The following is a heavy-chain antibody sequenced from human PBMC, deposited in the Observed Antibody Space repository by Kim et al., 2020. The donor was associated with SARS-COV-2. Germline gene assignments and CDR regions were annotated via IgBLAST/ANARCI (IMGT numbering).Heavy chain of an antibody. D-gene: IGHD3-10*01. CDR3: ARAPMVRGVIPTRLLNWFDP. J-gene: IGHJ5*02. V-gene: IGHV4-34*01. CDR1: GGSFSGYY. Sequence: SETLSLTCAVYGGSFSGYYWSWIRQPPGKGLEWIGEINHSGSTNYNPSLKSRVTISVDTSKNQFSLKLSSVTAADTAVYYCARAPMVRGVIPTRLLNWFDPWGQGTLVTVSS. CDR2: INHSGST.